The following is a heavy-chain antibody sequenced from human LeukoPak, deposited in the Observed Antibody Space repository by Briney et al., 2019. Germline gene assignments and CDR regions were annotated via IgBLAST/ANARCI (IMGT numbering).Heavy chain of an antibody. V-gene: IGHV4-39*07. D-gene: IGHD3-22*01. Sequence: SETLSLTCTVSGGSVSSSSYYWGWIRQPPGKGLEWIGSIYYSGNTYYNPSLKSRVTISADTSKNSFSLRARSATAAETAVYYSARVPDSSGYRFYLWGQGTLVSVST. CDR2: IYYSGNT. CDR3: ARVPDSSGYRFYL. CDR1: GGSVSSSSYY. J-gene: IGHJ1*01.